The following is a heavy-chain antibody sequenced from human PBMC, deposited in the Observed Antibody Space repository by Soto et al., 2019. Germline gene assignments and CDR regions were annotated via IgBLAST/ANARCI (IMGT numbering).Heavy chain of an antibody. CDR1: GGSISSGGYS. CDR3: AKDRFDGIVLVPAALDY. V-gene: IGHV4-30-2*01. J-gene: IGHJ4*02. CDR2: IYHSGST. D-gene: IGHD2-2*01. Sequence: SETLSLTCAVSGGSISSGGYSWSWIRQPPGKGLEWIGYIYHSGSTYYNPSLKSRVTISRDNSKNTLYLQMNSLRAEDTAVYYCAKDRFDGIVLVPAALDYWGQGTLVTVSS.